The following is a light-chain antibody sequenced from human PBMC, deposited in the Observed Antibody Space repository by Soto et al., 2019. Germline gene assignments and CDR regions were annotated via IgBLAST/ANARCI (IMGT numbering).Light chain of an antibody. V-gene: IGLV2-8*01. Sequence: QSALTQPPSASGSPGQSVTNSCTGTSSDVGGYNYVSWYQQHPGKAPKLMIYEVTKRPSGVPDRFSGSKSGNTASLTVSGLQAEDEADYYCSSYAGSNNFGVFGGGTKLTAL. J-gene: IGLJ3*02. CDR2: EVT. CDR1: SSDVGGYNY. CDR3: SSYAGSNNFGV.